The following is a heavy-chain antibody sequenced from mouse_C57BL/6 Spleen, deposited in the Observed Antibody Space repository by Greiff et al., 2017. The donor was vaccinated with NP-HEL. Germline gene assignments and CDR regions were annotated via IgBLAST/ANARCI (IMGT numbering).Heavy chain of an antibody. J-gene: IGHJ3*01. CDR2: IYPGSGST. Sequence: QVQLQQPGAELVKPGASVKMSCKASGYTFTSYWITWVKQRPGQGLEWIGDIYPGSGSTNYNEKFKSKATLTVDTSSSTAYMELSSLSSEDSAVYYFARSVDSSGLAWFAYWGQGTLVTVSA. CDR1: GYTFTSYW. V-gene: IGHV1-55*01. CDR3: ARSVDSSGLAWFAY. D-gene: IGHD3-2*01.